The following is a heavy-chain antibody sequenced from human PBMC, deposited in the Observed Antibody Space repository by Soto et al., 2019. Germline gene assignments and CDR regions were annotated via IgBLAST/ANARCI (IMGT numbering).Heavy chain of an antibody. CDR1: GFSLSNYG. Sequence: QVPLVESGGGVVQPGRSLRLSCAASGFSLSNYGMHWVRQAPGKGLEWVSAITYDGSSEYYADSVKGRFTISRDNSKNAVYLQMNSLRPDYTAVCYWAKVEVGMATILVYYGMDVWGQGTTVTVSS. V-gene: IGHV3-30*18. D-gene: IGHD5-12*01. CDR3: AKVEVGMATILVYYGMDV. J-gene: IGHJ6*02. CDR2: ITYDGSSE.